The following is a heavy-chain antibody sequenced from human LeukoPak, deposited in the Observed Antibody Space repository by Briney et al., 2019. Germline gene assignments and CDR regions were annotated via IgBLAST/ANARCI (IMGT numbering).Heavy chain of an antibody. J-gene: IGHJ4*02. D-gene: IGHD6-19*01. CDR2: INPNSGGT. Sequence: GASVKVSCKASGYTFTGYYMHWVRQAPGQGLEWMGWINPNSGGTNYAQKFQGRVTMTRDTSISTAYMELSRLRSDDTAVYYCARGPPPLYSSGWYDYWGQGTLVTVSS. CDR3: ARGPPPLYSSGWYDY. CDR1: GYTFTGYY. V-gene: IGHV1-2*02.